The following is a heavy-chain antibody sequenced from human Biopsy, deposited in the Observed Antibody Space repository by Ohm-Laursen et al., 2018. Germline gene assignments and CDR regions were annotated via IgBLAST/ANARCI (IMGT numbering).Heavy chain of an antibody. V-gene: IGHV4-59*11. J-gene: IGHJ4*02. D-gene: IGHD4-23*01. Sequence: GTLSLTWTVSGGSFTGHYWSWIRQPPGKGLEWIGHISYTGYTSYNASLKGRVTISVDTSRNHFSLRLSSLTAADTAVYYCARGSNDFGGLCFPRWGQGTLLTVSS. CDR2: ISYTGYT. CDR1: GGSFTGHY. CDR3: ARGSNDFGGLCFPR.